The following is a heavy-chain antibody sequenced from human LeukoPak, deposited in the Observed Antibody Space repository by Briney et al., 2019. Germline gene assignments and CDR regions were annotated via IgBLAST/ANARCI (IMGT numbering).Heavy chain of an antibody. V-gene: IGHV4-39*01. D-gene: IGHD3-9*01. CDR2: VYYSGST. J-gene: IGHJ5*02. CDR1: GGSISTSTHY. Sequence: PSETLSLTCTVSGGSISTSTHYWGWIRQPPGMGLEWIRNVYYSGSTDYNPSLKSRVTISVDTSTNQFSLKLSSVTAADTAVYYCARLLLTGDGGRGWFGPWGQGTLVTVSS. CDR3: ARLLLTGDGGRGWFGP.